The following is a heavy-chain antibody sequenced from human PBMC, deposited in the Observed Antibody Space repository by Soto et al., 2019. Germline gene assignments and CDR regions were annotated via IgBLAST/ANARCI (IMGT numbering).Heavy chain of an antibody. V-gene: IGHV4-4*02. D-gene: IGHD3-10*01. CDR1: GVSLTSGNW. CDR3: ARLVYDTRLNYMYCDF. J-gene: IGHJ4*02. Sequence: SETPSLTCAVSGVSLTSGNWWTWVRQSPQRGLEYVGEIFHDGTANYYPSFERRVAMSVDTSRNQFSLKLTSVTAADTAVYFCARLVYDTRLNYMYCDFWGPGTMGTVSS. CDR2: IFHDGTA.